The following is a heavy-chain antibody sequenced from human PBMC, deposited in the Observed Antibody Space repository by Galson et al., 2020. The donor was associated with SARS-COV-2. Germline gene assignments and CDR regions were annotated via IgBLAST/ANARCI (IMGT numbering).Heavy chain of an antibody. J-gene: IGHJ2*01. D-gene: IGHD6-19*01. CDR2: IYYSGST. CDR1: GGSISSSSYY. CDR3: ARASGWFYFDL. V-gene: IGHV4-39*07. Sequence: SETLSLTCTVSGGSISSSSYYWGWIRQPPGKGLEWIGSIYYSGSTYYNPSLKSRVTISVDTSKNQFSLKLSSVTAADTAVYYCARASGWFYFDLWGRGTLVTVSS.